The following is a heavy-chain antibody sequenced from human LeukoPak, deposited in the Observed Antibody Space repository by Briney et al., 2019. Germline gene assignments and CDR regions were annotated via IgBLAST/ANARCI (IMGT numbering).Heavy chain of an antibody. CDR3: ARRGTAYCRGGNCYSDKYFDY. J-gene: IGHJ4*02. CDR2: IYYSGST. V-gene: IGHV4-59*01. D-gene: IGHD2-15*01. Sequence: SETLSLTCTVSGGSISSYYWSWIRQPPGKGLEWIGYIYYSGSTNYNPSLKSRVTISVDTSQNQFSLKLSSVTAADTAVYYCARRGTAYCRGGNCYSDKYFDYWGQGTQVTVSS. CDR1: GGSISSYY.